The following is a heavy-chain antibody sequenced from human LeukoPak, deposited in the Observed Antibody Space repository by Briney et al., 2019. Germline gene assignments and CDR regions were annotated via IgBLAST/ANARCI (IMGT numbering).Heavy chain of an antibody. CDR2: LSSSSSYI. CDR1: GFTFSNFT. CDR3: AKGGIVVVPAAIKGHYYMDV. V-gene: IGHV3-21*04. D-gene: IGHD2-2*02. Sequence: GGSLRLSCAGSGFTFSNFTMNWVRQAPGKGLEWVSSLSSSSSYIYYADSVKGRFTISRDNAENSLYLQMNSLRAEDTAVYYCAKGGIVVVPAAIKGHYYMDVWGKGTTVTVSS. J-gene: IGHJ6*03.